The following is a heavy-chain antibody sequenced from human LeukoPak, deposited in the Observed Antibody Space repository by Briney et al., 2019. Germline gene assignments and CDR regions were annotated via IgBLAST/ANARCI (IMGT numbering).Heavy chain of an antibody. CDR3: ARVGYFSSTSPGCIYYYMDV. D-gene: IGHD2-2*01. V-gene: IGHV4-59*01. J-gene: IGHJ6*03. CDR1: GGSITSYY. Sequence: SETLSLTCTVSGGSITSYYWSWIRQPPGKGLEWIGYIYYSGRTNYNPSLKSRVTISVDTSTNHFSLKLSSVTAADTAVYYCARVGYFSSTSPGCIYYYMDVWGKGTTVTVSS. CDR2: IYYSGRT.